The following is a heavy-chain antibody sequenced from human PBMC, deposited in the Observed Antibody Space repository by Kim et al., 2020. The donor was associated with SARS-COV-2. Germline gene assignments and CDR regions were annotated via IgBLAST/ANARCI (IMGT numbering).Heavy chain of an antibody. V-gene: IGHV3-30*18. D-gene: IGHD1-26*01. CDR1: GFTFSSYG. CDR2: ISYDGSNK. Sequence: GGSLRLSCAASGFTFSSYGMHWVRQAPGKGLEWVAVISYDGSNKYYADSVKGRFTISRDNSKNTLYLQMNSLRAEDTAVYYCAKDQGATRGGMDVWGQGTTVTVSS. CDR3: AKDQGATRGGMDV. J-gene: IGHJ6*02.